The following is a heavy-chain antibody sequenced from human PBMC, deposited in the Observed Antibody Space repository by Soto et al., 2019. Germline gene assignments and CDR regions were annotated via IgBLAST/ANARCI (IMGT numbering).Heavy chain of an antibody. CDR3: ARDTGIWSGYDAPYYYYCMYV. D-gene: IGHD3-3*01. V-gene: IGHV1-2*02. CDR2: INPNNGGT. CDR1: GYTFTGYY. J-gene: IGHJ6*02. Sequence: ASVKLSCKASGYTFTGYYIHWVRQAPGQGLEWLRWINPNNGGTNYAQKFQRRVSMTRDTSISTAYMELSRLRSDDTAVYYCARDTGIWSGYDAPYYYYCMYVWGQGTTVTVSS.